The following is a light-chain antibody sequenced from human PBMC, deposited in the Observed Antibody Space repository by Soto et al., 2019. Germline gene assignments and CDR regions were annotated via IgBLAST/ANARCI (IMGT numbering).Light chain of an antibody. CDR1: SNDVGSYNL. Sequence: QSALTQPASVSGSPGQSITISCTGTSNDVGSYNLVSWYQHHPGKAPKLMIFEGSKRPSGVSNRFSGSKSGNTASLTISGIQAEDEADFYCCSYAGSNYYVFGTGTKLTVL. V-gene: IGLV2-23*01. J-gene: IGLJ1*01. CDR2: EGS. CDR3: CSYAGSNYYV.